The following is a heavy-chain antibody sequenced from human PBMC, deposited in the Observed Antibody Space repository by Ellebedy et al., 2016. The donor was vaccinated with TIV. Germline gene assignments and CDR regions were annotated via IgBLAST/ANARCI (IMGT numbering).Heavy chain of an antibody. CDR1: GYTFSDYV. CDR2: IHAGTLNT. CDR3: ARAAAAGFFWYFDL. J-gene: IGHJ2*01. D-gene: IGHD6-13*01. Sequence: AASVKVSCKASGYTFSDYVMHWVRQAPGQRLEWMGWIHAGTLNTKYSQKFQGRVTLTRDTSARTGYMELSSLRSEDTAVYYCARAAAAGFFWYFDLWGRGTLVTVSS. V-gene: IGHV1-3*01.